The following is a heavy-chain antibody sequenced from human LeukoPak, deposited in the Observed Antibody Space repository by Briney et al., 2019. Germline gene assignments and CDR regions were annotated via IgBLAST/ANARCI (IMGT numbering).Heavy chain of an antibody. D-gene: IGHD6-13*01. CDR2: INRSGST. Sequence: SETLSLTCAVYGGSFSGYYWSWIRQPPGKGLEWIGEINRSGSTNYNPSLKSRVTISVDTSKNQFSLKLSSVTAADTAVYYCVRGLSWSPPRQQLVYYYYYGMDVWGKGTTVTVSS. CDR1: GGSFSGYY. J-gene: IGHJ6*04. CDR3: VRGLSWSPPRQQLVYYYYYGMDV. V-gene: IGHV4-34*01.